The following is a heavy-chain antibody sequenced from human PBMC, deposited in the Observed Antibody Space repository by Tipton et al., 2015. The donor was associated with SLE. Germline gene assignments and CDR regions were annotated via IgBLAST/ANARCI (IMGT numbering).Heavy chain of an antibody. J-gene: IGHJ4*02. Sequence: LSCTVSGGSISSYYWSWIRQPPGKGLEWIGYIYYSGSTNYNPSLKSRVTISVDTSKNQFSLKLSSVTAADTAVYYCARGAHSNYPDYWGQGTLVTVSS. D-gene: IGHD4-11*01. CDR3: ARGAHSNYPDY. CDR2: IYYSGST. V-gene: IGHV4-59*01. CDR1: GGSISSYY.